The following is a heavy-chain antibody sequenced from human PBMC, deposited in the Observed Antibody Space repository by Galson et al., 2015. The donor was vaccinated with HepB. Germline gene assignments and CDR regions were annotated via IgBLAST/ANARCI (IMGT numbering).Heavy chain of an antibody. Sequence: QSGAEVKKPGESLKLSCKASGYSFTTYWIAWVRQMPGKGLEWMGVIYPGDSNTRYSPSFQGQVTISADKSISTAYLQWSSLKASDTAMYYCAKSYGDYLFDYWGQGTLVTVSS. CDR3: AKSYGDYLFDY. D-gene: IGHD4-17*01. CDR2: IYPGDSNT. CDR1: GYSFTTYW. J-gene: IGHJ4*02. V-gene: IGHV5-51*03.